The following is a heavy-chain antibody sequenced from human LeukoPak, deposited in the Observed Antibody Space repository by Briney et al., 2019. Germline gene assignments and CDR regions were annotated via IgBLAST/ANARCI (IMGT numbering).Heavy chain of an antibody. J-gene: IGHJ4*02. V-gene: IGHV4-30-2*01. Sequence: SETLSLTCAVSGGSISSGGYSWSWIRQPPGKGLEWIGYIYHSGSTYYNPSLKSRVTISVDRSKNQFSLKLSSVTAADTAVYYCARSIVGYCTNGVCSNTYYFDYWGQGTLVTVSS. CDR3: ARSIVGYCTNGVCSNTYYFDY. CDR1: GGSISSGGYS. CDR2: IYHSGST. D-gene: IGHD2-8*01.